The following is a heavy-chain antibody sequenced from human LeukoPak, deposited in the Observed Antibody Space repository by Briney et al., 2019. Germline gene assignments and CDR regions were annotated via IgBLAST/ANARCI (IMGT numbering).Heavy chain of an antibody. CDR3: ARAGYSFDSPNYFDY. CDR2: IISDGSGT. CDR1: GFTFSSYW. V-gene: IGHV3-74*01. Sequence: GGSLRLSCAASGFTFSSYWMHWVRQAPGKGLVWVSRIISDGSGTSYADSVKGRFTISRDNAKNSLYLQMNSPRADDTAVYFCARAGYSFDSPNYFDYWGQGTLVTVSS. J-gene: IGHJ4*02. D-gene: IGHD5-18*01.